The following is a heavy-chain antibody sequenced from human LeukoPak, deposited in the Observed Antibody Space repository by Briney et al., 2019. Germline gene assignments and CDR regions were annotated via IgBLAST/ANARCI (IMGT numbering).Heavy chain of an antibody. V-gene: IGHV4-61*02. Sequence: SQTLSLTCTVSGGSISSGGYYWSWIRQPPGKGLEWIGRIYTSGSTNYNPSLKSRVTISVDTSKNQFSLKLSSVTAADTAVYYCARATGDLAFDYWGQGTLVTVSS. CDR1: GGSISSGGYY. CDR2: IYTSGST. CDR3: ARATGDLAFDY. D-gene: IGHD7-27*01. J-gene: IGHJ4*02.